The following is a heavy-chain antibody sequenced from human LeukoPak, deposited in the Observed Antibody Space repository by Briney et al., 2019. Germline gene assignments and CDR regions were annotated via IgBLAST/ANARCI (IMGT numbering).Heavy chain of an antibody. Sequence: SGGSLRLSCAASGVSVSRNYMSWVRQAPGKGLEWVSYISSSGSTIYYADSVKGRFTISRDNAKNSLYLQMNSLRAEDTAVYYCAELGITMIGGVWGKGTTVTISS. J-gene: IGHJ6*04. CDR2: ISSSGSTI. CDR1: GVSVSRNY. CDR3: AELGITMIGGV. V-gene: IGHV3-48*03. D-gene: IGHD3-10*02.